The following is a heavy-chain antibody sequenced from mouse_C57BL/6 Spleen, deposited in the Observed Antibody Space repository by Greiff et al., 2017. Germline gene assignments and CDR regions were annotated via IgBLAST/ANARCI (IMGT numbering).Heavy chain of an antibody. V-gene: IGHV3-6*01. Sequence: EVQLQESGPGLVKPSQSLSLTCSVTGYSITSGYYWNWIRQFPGNKLEWMGYISYDGNNNYNPSLKNRISITRDTSKNQFFLKLNSVTTEDTATYYCARGYGSSPFDYWGQGTTLTVSS. CDR2: ISYDGNN. D-gene: IGHD1-1*01. J-gene: IGHJ2*01. CDR1: GYSITSGYY. CDR3: ARGYGSSPFDY.